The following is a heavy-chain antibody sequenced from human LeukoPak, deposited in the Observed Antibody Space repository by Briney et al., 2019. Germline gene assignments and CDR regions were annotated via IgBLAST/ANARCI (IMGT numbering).Heavy chain of an antibody. D-gene: IGHD3-3*01. CDR1: GFTFSNAW. J-gene: IGHJ5*02. V-gene: IGHV3-15*01. CDR2: IKSKTDGGTT. Sequence: GGSLRLSCAASGFTFSNAWMSWVRQAPGKGLEWVGRIKSKTDGGTTDYAAPVKGRFTISRDDSKNTLYLQMNSLKTEDTAVYYCTTEERVYDFWSGYYDRWFDPWGQGTLVTVSS. CDR3: TTEERVYDFWSGYYDRWFDP.